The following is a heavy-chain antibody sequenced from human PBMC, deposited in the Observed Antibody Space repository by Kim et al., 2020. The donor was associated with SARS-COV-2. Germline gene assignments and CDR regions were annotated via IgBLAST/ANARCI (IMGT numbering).Heavy chain of an antibody. CDR1: GFTFSSNV. CDR2: ISGSGGGT. J-gene: IGHJ4*02. V-gene: IGHV3-23*01. CDR3: AKVQPFSFDY. Sequence: GGSLRLSCAASGFTFSSNVMNWVRQAPGKGLEWVSSISGSGGGTYYADSVKGRFTVSRDNSKNTLYLQMNSLRADDTAVYYCAKVQPFSFDYWGQGTLVT.